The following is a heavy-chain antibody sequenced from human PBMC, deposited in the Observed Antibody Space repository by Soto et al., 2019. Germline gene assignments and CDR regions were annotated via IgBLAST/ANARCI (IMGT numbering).Heavy chain of an antibody. CDR1: GFTFSNAW. J-gene: IGHJ4*02. V-gene: IGHV3-15*01. D-gene: IGHD1-26*01. Sequence: EVQLVESGGGLVKPGGSLRLSCAASGFTFSNAWMSWVRQAPGKGLEWVGRIKSKTDGGATDYAAPVKGRFTISRDDSKNTLYLQMNSLKTEDTAVYYCTTDLVGATGDDYWGQGTLVTVSS. CDR2: IKSKTDGGAT. CDR3: TTDLVGATGDDY.